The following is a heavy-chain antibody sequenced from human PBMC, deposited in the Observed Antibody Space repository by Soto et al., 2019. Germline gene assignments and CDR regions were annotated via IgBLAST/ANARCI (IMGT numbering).Heavy chain of an antibody. CDR1: GFTVSSNY. CDR3: ARVKATLYRHYYFDY. Sequence: GGSLRLSCAASGFTVSSNYMSWVRQAPGKGLEWVSVIYSGGSTYYADSVKGRFTISRDNSKNTLYLQMNSLRAEDTAVYFCARVKATLYRHYYFDYWGQGTPVTVSS. V-gene: IGHV3-53*01. D-gene: IGHD5-12*01. J-gene: IGHJ4*02. CDR2: IYSGGST.